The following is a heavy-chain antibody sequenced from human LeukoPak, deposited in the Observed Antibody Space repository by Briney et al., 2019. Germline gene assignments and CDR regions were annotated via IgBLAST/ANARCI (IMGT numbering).Heavy chain of an antibody. CDR3: APLSYCSSTSCSDY. CDR1: GFTFSSYG. CDR2: ISYDGSNK. Sequence: PGRSLRLSCAASGFTFSSYGMHWVRQAPGKGLEWVAVISYDGSNKYYADSVKGRFTISRDNSKNTLYLRMSSLRAEDTAVYYCAPLSYCSSTSCSDYWGQGTLVTVSS. J-gene: IGHJ4*02. D-gene: IGHD2-2*01. V-gene: IGHV3-30*03.